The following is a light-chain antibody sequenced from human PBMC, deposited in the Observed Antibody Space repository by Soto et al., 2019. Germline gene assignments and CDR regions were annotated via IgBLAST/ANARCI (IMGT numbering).Light chain of an antibody. Sequence: QSVLTQPRSVSGSPGQSVTMSCTGTSSDVGGHNYVSWYQQHPGKAPKLIIYDVNERPSGVPDRFSGSKSGNTASLTISGLQAEDEAHYYCCSYAGSYTYVFGSGTKVTVL. CDR3: CSYAGSYTYV. V-gene: IGLV2-11*01. J-gene: IGLJ1*01. CDR2: DVN. CDR1: SSDVGGHNY.